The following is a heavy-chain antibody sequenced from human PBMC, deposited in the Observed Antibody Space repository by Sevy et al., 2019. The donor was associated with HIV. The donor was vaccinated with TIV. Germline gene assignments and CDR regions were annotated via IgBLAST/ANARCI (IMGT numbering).Heavy chain of an antibody. CDR1: GYSFTSYW. CDR3: SRPAHTMATIKTYDAFDI. CDR2: IYPGDSDT. D-gene: IGHD5-12*01. Sequence: GESLKISCKGSGYSFTSYWIGWVRQMPGKGLEWMGIIYPGDSDTRYSPSFQGQVTISADKSISTAYLQWSSLKASDTAMYNCSRPAHTMATIKTYDAFDIWGQGTMVTVSS. J-gene: IGHJ3*02. V-gene: IGHV5-51*01.